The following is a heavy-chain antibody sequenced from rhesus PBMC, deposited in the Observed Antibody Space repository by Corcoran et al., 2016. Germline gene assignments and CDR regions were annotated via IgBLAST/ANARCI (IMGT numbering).Heavy chain of an antibody. CDR2: IYRKTETT. J-gene: IGHJ4*01. D-gene: IGHD5-36*01. Sequence: QVQLQESGPGLVKPSETLSLTCAVSGGSISSYNWWNWIRQPPGKGLEWIGGIYRKTETTNYNPSLKNRVTISKDTSKNQFSLKLSSVTAADTAAYYCARESYGFDYWGQGVLVTVSS. V-gene: IGHV4S12*01. CDR1: GGSISSYNW. CDR3: ARESYGFDY.